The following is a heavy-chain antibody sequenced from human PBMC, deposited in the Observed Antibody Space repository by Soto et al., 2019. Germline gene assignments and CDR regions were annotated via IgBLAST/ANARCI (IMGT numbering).Heavy chain of an antibody. J-gene: IGHJ4*02. D-gene: IGHD3-16*01. CDR2: SSHNGVT. CDR1: GGSFSPYI. CDR3: PRRRRGSSTWFDF. V-gene: IGHV4-34*02. Sequence: QVQLQQWGAGLLKPSETLSLTCAVYGGSFSPYIWSWIRQPPGKGLEWIGESSHNGVTDFSPSVKDRATVAVDTSQYQFSPYPTSLNAAETAVLYCPRRRRGSSTWFDFWGQGTLVAVSS.